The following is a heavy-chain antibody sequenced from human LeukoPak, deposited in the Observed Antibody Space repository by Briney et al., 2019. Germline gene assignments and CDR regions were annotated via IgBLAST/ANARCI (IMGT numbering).Heavy chain of an antibody. CDR3: ATLEGVTTGDY. J-gene: IGHJ4*02. V-gene: IGHV3-33*01. CDR1: GFTFSSYG. Sequence: GGSLRLSCAASGFTFSSYGMHWVRQAPGKGLEWVAVIWYDGSNKYYADSVKGRFTISRDNSKNSLYLQMNSLRAEDTAVYYCATLEGVTTGDYWGQGTLVAVSS. CDR2: IWYDGSNK. D-gene: IGHD4-17*01.